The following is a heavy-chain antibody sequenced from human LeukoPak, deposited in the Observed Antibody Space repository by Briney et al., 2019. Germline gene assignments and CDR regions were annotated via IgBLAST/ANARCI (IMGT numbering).Heavy chain of an antibody. CDR1: GGTFSSYT. CDR3: ARWHYYGSGSYDWFDP. V-gene: IGHV1-69*02. Sequence: SVKVSCKASGGTFSSYTISWVRQAPGQGLEWMGRIIPILGIANYAQKFQGRVTITADKSTSAAYMELSSLRSEDTAVYYCARWHYYGSGSYDWFDPWGQGTLVTVSS. D-gene: IGHD3-10*01. J-gene: IGHJ5*02. CDR2: IIPILGIA.